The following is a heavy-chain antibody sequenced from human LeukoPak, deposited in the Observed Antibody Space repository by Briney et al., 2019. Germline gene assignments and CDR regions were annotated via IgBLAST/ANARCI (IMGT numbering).Heavy chain of an antibody. V-gene: IGHV3-43*01. D-gene: IGHD1-26*01. J-gene: IGHJ6*02. CDR2: IGWDGTNI. Sequence: GGSLRLSCAASGFTFDRHTMHWVRQPPGKGPEWVSLIGWDGTNIDYADSVKGRFTISRDNSKNFVYLQMHSLRTEDTALYYCTKDMGWGMDVWGQGTTVIVSS. CDR3: TKDMGWGMDV. CDR1: GFTFDRHT.